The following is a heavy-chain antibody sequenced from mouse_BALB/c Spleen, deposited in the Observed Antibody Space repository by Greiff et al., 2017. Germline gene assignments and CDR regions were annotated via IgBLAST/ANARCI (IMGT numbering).Heavy chain of an antibody. V-gene: IGHV1-69*02. Sequence: QVQLKQPGAELVKPGAPVKLSCKASGYTFTSYWMNWVKQRPGRGLEWIGRIDPSDSETHYNQKFKDKATLTVDKSSSTAYIQLSSLTSEDSAVYDCARWGAGGYWGQGTTLTVSS. CDR2: IDPSDSET. CDR1: GYTFTSYW. J-gene: IGHJ2*01. D-gene: IGHD3-3*01. CDR3: ARWGAGGY.